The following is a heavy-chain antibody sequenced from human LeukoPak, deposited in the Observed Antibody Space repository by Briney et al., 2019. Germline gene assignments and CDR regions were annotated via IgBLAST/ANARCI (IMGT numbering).Heavy chain of an antibody. CDR3: AKDHGSWFGDNWFDP. CDR1: GFTFSSYG. Sequence: PGRSLRLSCAASGFTFSSYGMHWVRQAPGKGLEWVAVISYDGSDKYYADSVKGRFTISRDNSKNTLYLQMNSLRAEDTAVYYCAKDHGSWFGDNWFDPWGQGTLVTVSS. CDR2: ISYDGSDK. J-gene: IGHJ5*02. D-gene: IGHD3-10*01. V-gene: IGHV3-30*18.